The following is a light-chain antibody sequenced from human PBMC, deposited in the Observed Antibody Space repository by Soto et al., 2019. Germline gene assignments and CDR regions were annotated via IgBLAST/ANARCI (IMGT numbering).Light chain of an antibody. CDR2: EVT. CDR1: ASDVGVYNY. V-gene: IGLV2-8*01. CDR3: SSYAGSSTLYV. J-gene: IGLJ1*01. Sequence: QSALTQPPSASGSLGQSVTISCTGTASDVGVYNYVSWYQQHPGKAPKLMIYEVTKRPSGVPDRFSGSKSGNTASLTVSGLQAEHEADYYCSSYAGSSTLYVFGTGAKVTVL.